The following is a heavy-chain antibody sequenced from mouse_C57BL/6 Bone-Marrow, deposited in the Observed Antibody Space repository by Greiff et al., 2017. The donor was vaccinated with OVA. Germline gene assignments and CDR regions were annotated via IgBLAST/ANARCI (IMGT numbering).Heavy chain of an antibody. Sequence: EVKLVESGPELVKPGASVKISCKASGYSFTGYYMNWVKQSPEQSLEWIGEINPSTGGTTYNQKFKAKATLTVDKSSSTAYMQLKSLTSEDSAVYYCARRDYYGSSYEDWGQGTTLTVSS. J-gene: IGHJ2*01. D-gene: IGHD1-1*01. CDR1: GYSFTGYY. CDR2: INPSTGGT. V-gene: IGHV1-42*01. CDR3: ARRDYYGSSYED.